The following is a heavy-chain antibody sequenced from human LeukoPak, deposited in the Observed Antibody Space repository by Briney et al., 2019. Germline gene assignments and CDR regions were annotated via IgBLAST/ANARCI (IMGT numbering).Heavy chain of an antibody. Sequence: ASVKVSCKASGYNFGIFGMSWVRQAPGQGLEWMGWISADSGNTNYAQKLQGRVTMTTDTSISTAYLELASLRSDDTAVYYCARVGVVVPAAWFDPWGQGTLVTVSS. J-gene: IGHJ5*02. D-gene: IGHD2-2*01. CDR2: ISADSGNT. CDR1: GYNFGIFG. CDR3: ARVGVVVPAAWFDP. V-gene: IGHV1-18*01.